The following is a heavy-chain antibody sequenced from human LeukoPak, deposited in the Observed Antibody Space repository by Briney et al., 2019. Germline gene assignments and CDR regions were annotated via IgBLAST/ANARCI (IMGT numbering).Heavy chain of an antibody. CDR2: INPNSGDT. Sequence: ASVKVSCKASGYAFTGYHMHWVRQAPGQGLEWMGRINPNSGDTNYAQKFQGRVAMTRDTSISTAFMELTRLRSDDTAVYYCARDYCSSTSCLFDYWGQGTLVTVSS. CDR3: ARDYCSSTSCLFDY. CDR1: GYAFTGYH. V-gene: IGHV1-2*06. D-gene: IGHD2-2*01. J-gene: IGHJ4*02.